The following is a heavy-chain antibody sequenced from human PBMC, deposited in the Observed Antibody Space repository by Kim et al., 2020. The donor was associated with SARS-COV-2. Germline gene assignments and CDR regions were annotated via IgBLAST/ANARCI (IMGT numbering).Heavy chain of an antibody. CDR3: ARSREVDIAAAGTAYYYYGMDV. Sequence: GGSLRLSCAASGFTFSSYAMHWVRQAPGKGLEWVAVISYDGSNKYYADSVKGRFTISRDNSKNTLYLQMNSLRAEDTAVYYCARSREVDIAAAGTAYYYYGMDVWGQGTTVTVSS. CDR2: ISYDGSNK. CDR1: GFTFSSYA. J-gene: IGHJ6*02. D-gene: IGHD6-13*01. V-gene: IGHV3-30*04.